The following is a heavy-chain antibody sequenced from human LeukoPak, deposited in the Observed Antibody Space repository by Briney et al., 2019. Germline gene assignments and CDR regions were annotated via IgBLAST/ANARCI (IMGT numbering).Heavy chain of an antibody. J-gene: IGHJ4*02. CDR2: TYYRSKWYN. Sequence: SQTLSLTCAISGDSVSSNSAAWNWIRQSPSRGLEWLGRTYYRSKWYNDYAVSVKSRITINPDTSKNQFSLKLSSVTAADTAVYYCARVPRALYYFDYWGQGTLVTVSS. CDR3: ARVPRALYYFDY. D-gene: IGHD3-10*01. V-gene: IGHV6-1*01. CDR1: GDSVSSNSAA.